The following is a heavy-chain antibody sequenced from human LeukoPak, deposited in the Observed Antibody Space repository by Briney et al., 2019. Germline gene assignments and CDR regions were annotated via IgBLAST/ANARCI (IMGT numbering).Heavy chain of an antibody. CDR2: IYTSGST. CDR1: GGSISSGSYY. Sequence: PSQTLSLTCTVSGGSISSGSYYWSWIRQPAGKGLEWIGRIYTSGSTNYNPSLKSRVTMSVDTSKNQFSLKLSSVTAADTAVYYCARTRPSWLVSGGYYYYMDVWGKGTTVTISS. CDR3: ARTRPSWLVSGGYYYYMDV. D-gene: IGHD6-19*01. J-gene: IGHJ6*03. V-gene: IGHV4-61*02.